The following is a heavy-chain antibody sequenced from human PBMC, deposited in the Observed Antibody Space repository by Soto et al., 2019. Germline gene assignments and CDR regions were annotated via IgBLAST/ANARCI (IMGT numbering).Heavy chain of an antibody. CDR1: GFTFSSYS. V-gene: IGHV3-48*01. Sequence: EVQLVESGGGLVQPGGSLRLSCAASGFTFSSYSMNWVRQAPGKGLEWVSYISSSSSTIYYADSVKGRFTISRDNAKNSLYLQMNSLRAEDTAVYYCVRRGDWNDVRGAFDIWGQGTMVTVSS. CDR3: VRRGDWNDVRGAFDI. D-gene: IGHD1-1*01. CDR2: ISSSSSTI. J-gene: IGHJ3*02.